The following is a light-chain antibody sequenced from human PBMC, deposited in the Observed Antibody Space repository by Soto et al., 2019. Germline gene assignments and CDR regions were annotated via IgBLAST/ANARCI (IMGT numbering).Light chain of an antibody. V-gene: IGKV2-28*01. CDR1: QSLLHSNGYSF. CDR3: MQALQTPRT. Sequence: DIVMTQSPLSLPVTPGEPASISCRSSQSLLHSNGYSFLDWYLQKPGQSPQLLIYLGSNRASGVPDRFSGSGSGTDFTLKISRVEAEDVGVYDCMQALQTPRTFGLGTKVEIK. CDR2: LGS. J-gene: IGKJ1*01.